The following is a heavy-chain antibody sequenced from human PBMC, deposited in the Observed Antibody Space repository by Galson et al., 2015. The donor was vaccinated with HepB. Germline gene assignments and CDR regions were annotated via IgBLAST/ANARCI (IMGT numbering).Heavy chain of an antibody. CDR2: IKQDGSEK. J-gene: IGHJ4*02. CDR3: ARDRTVDSGSHYGGYGY. D-gene: IGHD1-26*01. CDR1: GFTFSSYW. Sequence: SLRLSCAASGFTFSSYWMSWVRQAPGKGLEWVANIKQDGSEKYYVDSVEGRFTISRDNAKNSLYLQMNSLRAEDTAVYYCARDRTVDSGSHYGGYGYWGQGTLVTVSS. V-gene: IGHV3-7*03.